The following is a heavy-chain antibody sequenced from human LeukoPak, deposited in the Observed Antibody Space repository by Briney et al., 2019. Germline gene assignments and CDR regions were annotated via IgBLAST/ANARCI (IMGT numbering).Heavy chain of an antibody. Sequence: ASVKVSCKASGYTFTGYYMHWVRQAHGQGLEWMGWINPNSGGTNYAQKFQGRVTMTRDTSISTAYMELSRLRSDDTAVYYCARGLYYDILTGYFDYWGQGTLVTVSS. CDR3: ARGLYYDILTGYFDY. CDR2: INPNSGGT. CDR1: GYTFTGYY. V-gene: IGHV1-2*02. D-gene: IGHD3-9*01. J-gene: IGHJ4*02.